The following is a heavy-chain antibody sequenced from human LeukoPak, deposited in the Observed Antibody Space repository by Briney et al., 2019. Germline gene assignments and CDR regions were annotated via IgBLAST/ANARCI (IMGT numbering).Heavy chain of an antibody. CDR3: ARGPVYSSSWYDY. Sequence: SETLSLTCAVYGGSFSGYYWSWIRQPPGKGLEWIGEINHSGSTSYNPSLKSRVTISVDTSKNQFSLKLSSVTAADTAVYYCARGPVYSSSWYDYWGQGTLVTVSS. D-gene: IGHD6-13*01. CDR2: INHSGST. V-gene: IGHV4-34*01. CDR1: GGSFSGYY. J-gene: IGHJ4*02.